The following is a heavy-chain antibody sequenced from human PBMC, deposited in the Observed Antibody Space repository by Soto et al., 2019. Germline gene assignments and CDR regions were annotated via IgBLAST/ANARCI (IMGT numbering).Heavy chain of an antibody. CDR2: ISYDGSNK. V-gene: IGHV3-30*18. Sequence: QVQLVESGGGVVQPGRSLRLSCAASGFTFSSYGMHWVRQAPGKGLEWVAVISYDGSNKDYADSVKGRFTISRDNSKNTLYLQMNSLRAEDTAVYYCAKESGIVGATGCGYFYYWGQGTLVTVSS. J-gene: IGHJ4*02. D-gene: IGHD1-26*01. CDR1: GFTFSSYG. CDR3: AKESGIVGATGCGYFYY.